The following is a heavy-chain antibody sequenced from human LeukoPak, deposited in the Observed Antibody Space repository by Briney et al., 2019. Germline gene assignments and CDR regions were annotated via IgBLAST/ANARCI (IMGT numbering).Heavy chain of an antibody. CDR2: ISWNSGSI. Sequence: PGGSLRLSCAASGFTFDDYAMHWVRQAPGKGLEWVSGISWNSGSIGYADSVKGRFTISRDNAKNSLYLQMNSLRAEDTALYYCAKPLLRPGIAVAGYYGGGPFDYWGQGTLVTVSS. CDR3: AKPLLRPGIAVAGYYGGGPFDY. D-gene: IGHD6-19*01. J-gene: IGHJ4*02. V-gene: IGHV3-9*01. CDR1: GFTFDDYA.